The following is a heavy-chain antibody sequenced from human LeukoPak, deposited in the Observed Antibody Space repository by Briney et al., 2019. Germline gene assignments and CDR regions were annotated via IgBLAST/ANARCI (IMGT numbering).Heavy chain of an antibody. D-gene: IGHD6-19*01. V-gene: IGHV3-21*01. Sequence: GGSLRLSCAASGYTFSSYSINWVRQAPGKGLEWVSSISSSSSYIYYADSVKGRFTISRDNAKNSLYLQMNSLRAEDTAVYYCARDSSGWYDYWGQGTLVTVSS. CDR1: GYTFSSYS. CDR3: ARDSSGWYDY. CDR2: ISSSSSYI. J-gene: IGHJ4*02.